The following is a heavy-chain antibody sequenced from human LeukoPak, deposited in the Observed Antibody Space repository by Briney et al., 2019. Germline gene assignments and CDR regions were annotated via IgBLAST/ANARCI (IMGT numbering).Heavy chain of an antibody. J-gene: IGHJ6*02. D-gene: IGHD3-9*01. Sequence: GRSLRLSCAASGFTFDDYAMHWARQAPGKGLEWVSGISWNSGSIGYADSVKGRFTISRDNAKNSLYLQMNSLRAEDTAVYFCARDGHGDGILTGYSYYGMDVWGQGTTVTVSS. CDR1: GFTFDDYA. CDR2: ISWNSGSI. V-gene: IGHV3-9*01. CDR3: ARDGHGDGILTGYSYYGMDV.